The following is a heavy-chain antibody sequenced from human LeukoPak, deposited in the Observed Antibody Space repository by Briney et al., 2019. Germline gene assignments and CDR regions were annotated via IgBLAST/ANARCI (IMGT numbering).Heavy chain of an antibody. V-gene: IGHV5-51*01. D-gene: IGHD3-22*01. CDR3: ARQYNYYDSSGYEPFDY. CDR2: IYPGDSDT. Sequence: GESLKISCKGSGYSFTSYWIGWLGQMPGKGLEWLGIIYPGDSDTRYSPSFQGQVTISADKSISTAYLQWSSLKASDTAMYYCARQYNYYDSSGYEPFDYWGQGTLVTVSS. J-gene: IGHJ4*02. CDR1: GYSFTSYW.